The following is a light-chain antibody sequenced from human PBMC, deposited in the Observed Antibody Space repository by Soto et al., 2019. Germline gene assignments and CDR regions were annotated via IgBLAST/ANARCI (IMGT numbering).Light chain of an antibody. V-gene: IGLV2-23*01. CDR1: SSDVGSYNL. CDR3: CSYAGRNIWV. J-gene: IGLJ3*02. CDR2: EGS. Sequence: QSVLTQPASVSGSPGQSITISCTGTSSDVGSYNLVSWYQQYSGKAPKLMIYEGSKRPSGVSSRFSGSKSGNTASLTICGLHAEDEADNFCCSYAGRNIWVFGGGTKLTVL.